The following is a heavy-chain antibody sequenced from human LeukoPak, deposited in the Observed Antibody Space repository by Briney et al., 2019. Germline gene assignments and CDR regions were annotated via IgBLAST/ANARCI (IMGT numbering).Heavy chain of an antibody. V-gene: IGHV3-74*01. CDR2: INSDGGST. CDR3: AKDKRPYYYGSGTPLDV. CDR1: GFTFSSYW. J-gene: IGHJ6*04. D-gene: IGHD3-10*01. Sequence: GGSLRLSCAASGFTFSSYWMHWVRQAPGKGLVWVSRINSDGGSTSYADSVKGRFTISRDNAKNTLYLQMNSLRAEDTALYYCAKDKRPYYYGSGTPLDVWGKGTTVTISS.